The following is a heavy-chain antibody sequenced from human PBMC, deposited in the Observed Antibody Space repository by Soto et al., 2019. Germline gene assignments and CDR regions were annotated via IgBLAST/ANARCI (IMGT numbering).Heavy chain of an antibody. J-gene: IGHJ4*02. Sequence: SETLSLTCAVYGGSFSSYYWSWIRQPPGKGLEWIGYIYYSGSTNYNPSLKSRVTISVDTSKNQFSLKLSSVTAADTAVYYCARRSDAGPTFDYWGQGTLVTVSS. CDR3: ARRSDAGPTFDY. V-gene: IGHV4-59*08. D-gene: IGHD6-13*01. CDR2: IYYSGST. CDR1: GGSFSSYY.